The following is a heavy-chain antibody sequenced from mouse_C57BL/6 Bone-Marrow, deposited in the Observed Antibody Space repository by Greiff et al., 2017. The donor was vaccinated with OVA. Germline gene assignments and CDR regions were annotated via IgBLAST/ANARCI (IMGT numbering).Heavy chain of an antibody. CDR1: GYTFTDYE. V-gene: IGHV1-15*01. CDR3: TRYYYGSTLFAY. D-gene: IGHD1-1*01. Sequence: QVQLQQSGAELVRPGASVTLSCKASGYTFTDYEMHWVKQTPVHGLEWIGAIDPETGGTAYNQKFKGKAILTADKSSSTAYMELRSLTSEDSAVYYCTRYYYGSTLFAYWGQGTLVTVSA. J-gene: IGHJ3*01. CDR2: IDPETGGT.